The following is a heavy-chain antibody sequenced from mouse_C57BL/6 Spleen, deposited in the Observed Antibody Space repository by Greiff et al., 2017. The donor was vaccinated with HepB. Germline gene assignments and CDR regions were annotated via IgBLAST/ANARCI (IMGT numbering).Heavy chain of an antibody. V-gene: IGHV5-16*01. CDR2: INYDGSST. CDR1: GFTFSDYY. Sequence: EVKVVESEGGLVQPGSSMKLSCTASGFTFSDYYMAWVRQVPEKGLEWVANINYDGSSTYYLDSLKSRFIISRDNAKNILYLQMSSLKSEDTATDYCARERVFPNYFDYWGQGTTLTVSS. CDR3: ARERVFPNYFDY. J-gene: IGHJ2*01.